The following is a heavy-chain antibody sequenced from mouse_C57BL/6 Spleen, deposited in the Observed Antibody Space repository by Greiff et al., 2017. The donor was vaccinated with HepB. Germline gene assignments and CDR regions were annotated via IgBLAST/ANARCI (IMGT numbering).Heavy chain of an antibody. CDR2: INPSNGGT. J-gene: IGHJ2*01. CDR1: GYTFTSYW. CDR3: AREGQLRPHFDY. V-gene: IGHV1-53*01. D-gene: IGHD3-2*02. Sequence: HVQLQQPGTELVKPGASVKLSCKASGYTFTSYWMHWVKQRPGQGLEWIGDINPSNGGTNYNEKFKSKATLTVDKSSSTAYMQLSSLTSEDSAVYYCAREGQLRPHFDYWGQGTTLTVSS.